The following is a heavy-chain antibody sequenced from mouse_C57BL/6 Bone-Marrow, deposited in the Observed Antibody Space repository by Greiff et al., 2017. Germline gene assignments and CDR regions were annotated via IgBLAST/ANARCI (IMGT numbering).Heavy chain of an antibody. CDR1: GFTFSSYG. CDR2: ISSGGSYT. Sequence: DVQLVESGGDLVKPGGSLKLSCAASGFTFSSYGMSWVRQTPDKRLEWVATISSGGSYTYYPDSVKGRFTISRDNAKNTLYLQMSSLKSEDTAMYYCARHWCSFDYWGQGTTLTVSS. D-gene: IGHD1-1*02. J-gene: IGHJ2*01. V-gene: IGHV5-6*01. CDR3: ARHWCSFDY.